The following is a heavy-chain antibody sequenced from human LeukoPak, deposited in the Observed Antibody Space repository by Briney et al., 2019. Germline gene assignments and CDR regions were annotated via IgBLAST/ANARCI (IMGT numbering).Heavy chain of an antibody. CDR3: ARSQRAGYNVYYFDS. Sequence: ASVKVSCKPSRGTFSSYGVSWVRQAPGQGLEWMGGIIPIFRATNYAQRFRGRVTITADESTSTAYMELSSLRSEDTAVYYCARSQRAGYNVYYFDSWGQGTLVTVSS. D-gene: IGHD5-24*01. CDR1: RGTFSSYG. CDR2: IIPIFRAT. J-gene: IGHJ4*02. V-gene: IGHV1-69*13.